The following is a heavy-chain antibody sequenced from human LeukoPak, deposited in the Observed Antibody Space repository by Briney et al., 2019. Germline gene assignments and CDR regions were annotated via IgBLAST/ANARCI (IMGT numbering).Heavy chain of an antibody. CDR1: GGSISSGYYY. V-gene: IGHV4-61*09. CDR3: ARDRYCGGDCYSQLGY. D-gene: IGHD2-21*02. Sequence: PSQTLSLTCTVSGGSISSGYYYWSWVRQPAGKGLEWIGHIYTSGSTNYNPSLKSRVTISLDTSKNQFSLKLNSVTAADTAVYYCARDRYCGGDCYSQLGYWGQGTLVTVSS. J-gene: IGHJ4*02. CDR2: IYTSGST.